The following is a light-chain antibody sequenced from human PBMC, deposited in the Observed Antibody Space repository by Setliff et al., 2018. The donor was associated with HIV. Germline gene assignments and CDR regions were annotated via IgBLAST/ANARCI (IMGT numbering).Light chain of an antibody. Sequence: QSALTQPASVSGSPGQSSTISCTGTRSDIGTYDLVSWYRQYPGKAPKLIIYEVNRRPAGVSDRLSGSKSGNTASLTISGLRAEDEATYYCCSYTSSTTDVFGTGTKVT. CDR2: EVN. CDR1: RSDIGTYDL. V-gene: IGLV2-23*02. J-gene: IGLJ1*01. CDR3: CSYTSSTTDV.